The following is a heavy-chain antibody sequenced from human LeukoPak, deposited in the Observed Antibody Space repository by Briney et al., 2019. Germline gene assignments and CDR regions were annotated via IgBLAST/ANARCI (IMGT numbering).Heavy chain of an antibody. CDR2: IYPDDSDI. CDR1: GYNFTNHW. V-gene: IGHV5-51*01. J-gene: IGHJ4*02. D-gene: IGHD5-12*01. Sequence: GEALNIFCSASGYNFTNHWIGWVRQMSGKGLEWMGIIYPDDSDIRYSPSFQGQVTISADKSINTAYLQWSSLKASDTAMYYCARHGYSGYDYPDYWGQGTLVTVSS. CDR3: ARHGYSGYDYPDY.